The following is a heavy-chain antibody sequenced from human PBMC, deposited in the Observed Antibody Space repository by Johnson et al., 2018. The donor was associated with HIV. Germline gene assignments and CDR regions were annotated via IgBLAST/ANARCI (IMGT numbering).Heavy chain of an antibody. CDR3: AKAEGESSGAFDI. V-gene: IGHV3-30*04. CDR2: ISHDGSNK. J-gene: IGHJ3*02. Sequence: QVQLVESGGGVVQPGGSLRLSCAASGFTFSTYAMDWVRQAPGKGLEWVAVISHDGSNKYYADSVKGRFTISRDNSKNTLYLQMNSLRAKDTAVYYCAKAEGESSGAFDIWGQGTMVTVSS. CDR1: GFTFSTYA. D-gene: IGHD3-22*01.